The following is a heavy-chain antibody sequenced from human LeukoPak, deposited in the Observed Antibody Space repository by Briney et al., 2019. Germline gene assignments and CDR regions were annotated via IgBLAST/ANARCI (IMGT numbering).Heavy chain of an antibody. D-gene: IGHD6-13*01. Sequence: GGSLRLSCAASGFTFSSYSMNWVRQAPGKGLEWVSSISSSSSYIYYADSVKGRLTISRDNAKNSLYLQMNSLRAEDTAVYYCARWYSSSWYTTPEYYFDYWGQGTLVTVSS. CDR2: ISSSSSYI. CDR1: GFTFSSYS. CDR3: ARWYSSSWYTTPEYYFDY. J-gene: IGHJ4*02. V-gene: IGHV3-21*01.